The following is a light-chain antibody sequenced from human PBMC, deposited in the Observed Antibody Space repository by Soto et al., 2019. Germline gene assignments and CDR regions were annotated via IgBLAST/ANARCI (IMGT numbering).Light chain of an antibody. J-gene: IGKJ4*01. V-gene: IGKV3-11*01. Sequence: EIVLTQSPATLSLSPGERTTLSCRASQSVSTYLAWFQQKPGQAPRLLIYDASNRATGIPARFSGSGSGTDFTLTISSLEPEDFAIYYCQHRSNWPLTFGGGTKVEIK. CDR2: DAS. CDR3: QHRSNWPLT. CDR1: QSVSTY.